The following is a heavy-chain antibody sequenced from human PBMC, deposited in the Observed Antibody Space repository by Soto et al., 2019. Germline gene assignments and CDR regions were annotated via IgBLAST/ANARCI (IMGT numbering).Heavy chain of an antibody. V-gene: IGHV5-51*01. J-gene: IGHJ3*01. Sequence: GESLKISCKGSGYSFTSNWIGWVRQMPGKGLEWMGIIYPGDSDTRYSPSFQGQVTISADKAISTAYLQWSSLKASDTAMYYCASERNQTVAGLGIVFDLWGQGTMVPVS. CDR3: ASERNQTVAGLGIVFDL. CDR2: IYPGDSDT. D-gene: IGHD6-19*01. CDR1: GYSFTSNW.